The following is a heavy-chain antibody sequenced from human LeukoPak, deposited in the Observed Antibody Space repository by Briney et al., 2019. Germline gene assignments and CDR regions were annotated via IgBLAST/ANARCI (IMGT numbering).Heavy chain of an antibody. D-gene: IGHD2/OR15-2a*01. CDR3: AKDPPIQRGISMYYFEY. CDR1: GFTFRSYA. J-gene: IGHJ4*02. CDR2: ISSGGSA. V-gene: IGHV3-23*01. Sequence: GGSLRLSCAASGFTFRSYAMSWVRQAPGKGLEWVSAISSGGSAYYADSVKGRFTISRDNSKNTLYLQMNSLGAEDTAVYYCAKDPPIQRGISMYYFEYWGQGTLVTVSS.